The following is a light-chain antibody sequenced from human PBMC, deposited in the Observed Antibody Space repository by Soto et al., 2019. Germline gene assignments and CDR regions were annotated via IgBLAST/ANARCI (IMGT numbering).Light chain of an antibody. CDR3: SSYTSSSTLHDV. CDR1: SSDVGGHNF. CDR2: DVS. V-gene: IGLV2-14*01. Sequence: SALSQPSSLSGSLGQSFTISCTGSSSDVGGHNFVSWYQQHPGKAPILMLYDVSNLPPGVSNSYSSTKTGNTGTLTIFELHAEDEDDYNGSSYTSSSTLHDVFGTGTKVTV. J-gene: IGLJ1*01.